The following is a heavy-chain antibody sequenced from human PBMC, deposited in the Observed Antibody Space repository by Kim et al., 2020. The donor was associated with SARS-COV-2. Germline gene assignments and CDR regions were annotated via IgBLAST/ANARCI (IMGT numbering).Heavy chain of an antibody. CDR2: IYYSGST. CDR1: GGSISSYY. CDR3: ARDARYCTNGVCYTKIDY. D-gene: IGHD2-8*01. V-gene: IGHV4-59*13. Sequence: SETLSLTCTVSGGSISSYYWSWIRQPPGKGLEWIGYIYYSGSTNYNPSLKSRVTISVDTSKNQFSLKLSSVTAADTAVYYCARDARYCTNGVCYTKIDYWGQGTLVTVSS. J-gene: IGHJ4*02.